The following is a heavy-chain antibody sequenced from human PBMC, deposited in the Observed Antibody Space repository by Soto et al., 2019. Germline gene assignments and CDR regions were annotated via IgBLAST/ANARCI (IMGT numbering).Heavy chain of an antibody. V-gene: IGHV4-59*08. CDR3: AIHLSAWLRLEAFDV. Sequence: PSETLSLTCTVSGGSISSYYWSWIRQPPGKGLEWIGYAYYGVNTNYNPSLKSRVSISVDTSKSQFALKLNSVTVADTAVYYCAIHLSAWLRLEAFDVSAPGSMVTVSS. J-gene: IGHJ3*01. D-gene: IGHD5-12*01. CDR1: GGSISSYY. CDR2: AYYGVNT.